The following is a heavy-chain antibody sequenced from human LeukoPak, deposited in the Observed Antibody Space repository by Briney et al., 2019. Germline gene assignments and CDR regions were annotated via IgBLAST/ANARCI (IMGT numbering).Heavy chain of an antibody. Sequence: ASVKVSCKASGYTFTSYDINWVRQATGQGLEWMGWMNPNSGNTGYAQKFQGRVTMTTDTSTSTAYMELRSLRSDDTAVYYCATTYYDFWSGYLDAFDIWGRGTMVTVSS. J-gene: IGHJ3*02. V-gene: IGHV1-8*02. CDR3: ATTYYDFWSGYLDAFDI. CDR1: GYTFTSYD. D-gene: IGHD3-3*01. CDR2: MNPNSGNT.